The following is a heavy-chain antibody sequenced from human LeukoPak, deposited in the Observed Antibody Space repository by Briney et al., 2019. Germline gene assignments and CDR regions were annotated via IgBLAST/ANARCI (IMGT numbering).Heavy chain of an antibody. CDR1: GFTFSNYA. CDR2: ISGSGAYT. V-gene: IGHV3-23*01. CDR3: AKGLWFGELRGTYDY. J-gene: IGHJ4*02. Sequence: AGGSLRLSCAASGFTFSNYAMSWVRQAPGKGLEWVSAISGSGAYTYYADSVKGRFTISRDNSKNTLYLQMNSLRAEDTAVYYCAKGLWFGELRGTYDYWGQGTLVTVSS. D-gene: IGHD3-10*01.